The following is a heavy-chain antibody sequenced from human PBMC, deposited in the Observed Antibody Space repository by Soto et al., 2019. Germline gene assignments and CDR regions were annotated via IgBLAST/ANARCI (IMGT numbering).Heavy chain of an antibody. D-gene: IGHD5-12*01. CDR3: ARTDGYEIEY. CDR2: IYPGDSHT. V-gene: IGHV5-51*01. J-gene: IGHJ4*02. CDR1: GYSFVSYW. Sequence: GESLKISCKGSGYSFVSYWIGWVRQIPGRGLEWMGIIYPGDSHTRYSPSFEGQVTISADKSITAVFLQWSSLKASDTATYYCARTDGYEIEYWGQGTLVTVSS.